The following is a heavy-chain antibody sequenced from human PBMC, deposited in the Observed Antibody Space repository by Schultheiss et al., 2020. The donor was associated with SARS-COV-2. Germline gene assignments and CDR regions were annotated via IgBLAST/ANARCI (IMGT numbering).Heavy chain of an antibody. Sequence: SQTLSLTCTVSGGSISSYYWSWIRQPPGKGLEWIGYIYYSGSTNYNPSLKSRVTMSVDTSKNQFSLKLSSVTAADTAVYYCARGFSTWKYYYYYYYMDVWGKGTTVTVSS. D-gene: IGHD1-1*01. CDR1: GGSISSYY. J-gene: IGHJ6*03. V-gene: IGHV4-59*12. CDR3: ARGFSTWKYYYYYYYMDV. CDR2: IYYSGST.